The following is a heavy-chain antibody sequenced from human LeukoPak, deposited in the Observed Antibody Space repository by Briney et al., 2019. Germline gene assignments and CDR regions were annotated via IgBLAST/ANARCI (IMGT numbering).Heavy chain of an antibody. Sequence: PGESLRVSCAASGFTFSDYYMTWIRQAPGKGLEWVSSITGGHYATYNTDSVKGRITISRDNAKNTLYLQMNSLRADDTAIYYCTKDPNGDYIGAFDPWGQGTLVTVSS. CDR1: GFTFSDYY. V-gene: IGHV3-23*01. D-gene: IGHD4-17*01. J-gene: IGHJ5*02. CDR3: TKDPNGDYIGAFDP. CDR2: ITGGHYAT.